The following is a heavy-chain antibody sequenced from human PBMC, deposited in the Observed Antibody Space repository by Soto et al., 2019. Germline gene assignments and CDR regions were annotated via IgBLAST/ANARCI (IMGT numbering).Heavy chain of an antibody. V-gene: IGHV6-1*01. Sequence: QVQLQESGPGLVKPSQTLSLTCVISGDSVSSNSAAWNWIRQSPSRALEWLGRTYYRTRWYYDYAVSVRCRIIVNPDTSKNQSSLQLTSVTPEDTAVYYCAGTTSHYWYYMDVWGKGTTVTVSS. D-gene: IGHD1-7*01. CDR2: TYYRTRWYY. CDR1: GDSVSSNSAA. CDR3: AGTTSHYWYYMDV. J-gene: IGHJ6*03.